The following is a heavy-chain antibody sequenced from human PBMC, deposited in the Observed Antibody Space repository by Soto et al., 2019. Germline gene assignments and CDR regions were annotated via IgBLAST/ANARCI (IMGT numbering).Heavy chain of an antibody. CDR3: ARVALKYDDNSAMFDP. Sequence: SETLSLTCAVPGASISRFYWSWIRQTPGKGLECIGHIDDSGNSHYNPSLKSRVKISIDKSMNHFSLQLTSVTSADTAVYYCARVALKYDDNSAMFDPWGQGTLVTVSS. CDR1: GASISRFY. D-gene: IGHD3-3*01. V-gene: IGHV4-59*01. CDR2: IDDSGNS. J-gene: IGHJ5*02.